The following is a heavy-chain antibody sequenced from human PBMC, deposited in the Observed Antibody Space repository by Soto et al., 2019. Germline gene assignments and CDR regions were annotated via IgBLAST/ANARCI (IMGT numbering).Heavy chain of an antibody. CDR2: IIPMYGPA. D-gene: IGHD3-10*01. Sequence: QVPLVQSGAEVKKPGSSVTVSCQASGGTFSSYAIHWVRQAPGQGLEWMGGIIPMYGPAKYAQRFQGRVTITADESTTTAYMELTSLTSQDTAVYYCARVTSMVRGVIDNWFDPWGHGTLVTVSS. J-gene: IGHJ5*02. CDR1: GGTFSSYA. V-gene: IGHV1-69*01. CDR3: ARVTSMVRGVIDNWFDP.